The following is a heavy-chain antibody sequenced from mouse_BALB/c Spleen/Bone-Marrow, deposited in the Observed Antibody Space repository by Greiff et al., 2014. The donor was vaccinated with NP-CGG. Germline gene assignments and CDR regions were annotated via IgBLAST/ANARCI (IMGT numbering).Heavy chain of an antibody. V-gene: IGHV5-4*02. CDR3: TRSGKRYGAMDY. CDR2: ISDGGTYT. D-gene: IGHD2-10*02. CDR1: GFTFSDYY. J-gene: IGHJ4*01. Sequence: LVKPGGSLKLSRAASGFTFSDYYMYWVRQTPEKRLEWVATISDGGTYTFYPDSVKGRFTISRDNAKNNLYLQMSSLQSEDTAMYYCTRSGKRYGAMDYWGQGTSVTVSS.